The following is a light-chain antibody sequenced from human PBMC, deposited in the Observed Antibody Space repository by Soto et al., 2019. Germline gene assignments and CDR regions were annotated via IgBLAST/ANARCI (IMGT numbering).Light chain of an antibody. Sequence: EIVMTQSPDSLAVSLGGRATINCKSSQSVLFTSNNQNYIAWFQQKSGQPPKLLIYWASTRESGVPDRFSGSGSGTDFTLTISSLQAEDVAVYFCQQYYSPPLTFGGGTKLEIK. V-gene: IGKV4-1*01. J-gene: IGKJ4*01. CDR2: WAS. CDR1: QSVLFTSNNQNY. CDR3: QQYYSPPLT.